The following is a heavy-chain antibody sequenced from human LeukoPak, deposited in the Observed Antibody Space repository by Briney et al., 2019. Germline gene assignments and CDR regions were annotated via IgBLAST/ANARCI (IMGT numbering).Heavy chain of an antibody. D-gene: IGHD3-10*01. CDR1: GFTLSQYG. Sequence: AGGSLRLSCEASGFTLSQYGLHWVRQAPGKGLEWVAFIPSEGSGRFHAASVKDRFSISKDDSKHTLYLQMNSLRAEDTALYYCVKSGNTSESYWYFDLWGRGTLVTVSS. CDR3: VKSGNTSESYWYFDL. CDR2: IPSEGSGR. V-gene: IGHV3-30*02. J-gene: IGHJ2*01.